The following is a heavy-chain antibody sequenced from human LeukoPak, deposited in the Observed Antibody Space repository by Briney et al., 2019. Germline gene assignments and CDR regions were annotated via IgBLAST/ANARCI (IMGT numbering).Heavy chain of an antibody. D-gene: IGHD1-26*01. CDR3: ARDLLGATDY. CDR2: ISAYNGNT. J-gene: IGHJ4*02. CDR1: GYTFASYA. V-gene: IGHV1-18*01. Sequence: GASVKVSCKASGYTFASYAMHWVRQAPGQRLEWMGWISAYNGNTNYAQKLQGRVTMTTDTSTSTAYMELRSLRSDDTAVYYCARDLLGATDYWGQGTLVTVSS.